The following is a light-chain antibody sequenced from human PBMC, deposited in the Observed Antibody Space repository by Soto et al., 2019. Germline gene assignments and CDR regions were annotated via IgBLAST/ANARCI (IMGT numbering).Light chain of an antibody. CDR1: SNDVGSYNY. CDR2: DVT. J-gene: IGLJ1*01. V-gene: IGLV2-14*01. CDR3: KSYTTSNTYV. Sequence: QSALTQPASVSGSPGQSTAISCTGTSNDVGSYNYVSWYQQHPGKAPKLMIYDVTNRPSGVSDRFSGSKSGNTASLTISGLQAEDEADYYCKSYTTSNTYVFGSGTKVTVL.